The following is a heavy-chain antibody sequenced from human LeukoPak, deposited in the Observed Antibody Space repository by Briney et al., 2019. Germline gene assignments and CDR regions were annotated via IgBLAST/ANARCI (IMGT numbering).Heavy chain of an antibody. Sequence: GGSLRLSCAASGFTFSSYGMHWVRQAPGKGLEWVANIKEDGTETYYVDSVKGRFTISRDNAKNSLYLQMNSLRVEDTAVYYCAKEGRSLQTYWGQGTLVTVSS. V-gene: IGHV3-7*03. CDR3: AKEGRSLQTY. CDR1: GFTFSSYG. J-gene: IGHJ4*02. D-gene: IGHD5-24*01. CDR2: IKEDGTET.